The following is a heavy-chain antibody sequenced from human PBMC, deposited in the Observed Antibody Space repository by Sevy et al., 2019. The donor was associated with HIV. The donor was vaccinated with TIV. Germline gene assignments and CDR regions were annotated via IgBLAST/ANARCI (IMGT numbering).Heavy chain of an antibody. J-gene: IGHJ6*02. CDR1: DGSISSSSYY. CDR2: IYYSGST. Sequence: SDTLSLTCTVSDGSISSSSYYWAWIRQPPGKGLEWIGSIYYSGSTYYNPSLKSRVTISVDTSKNQFSLKVTSVTAADTAVYYCARQGWSVVVVAASGNGLDVWGQGTTVTVSS. D-gene: IGHD2-15*01. V-gene: IGHV4-39*01. CDR3: ARQGWSVVVVAASGNGLDV.